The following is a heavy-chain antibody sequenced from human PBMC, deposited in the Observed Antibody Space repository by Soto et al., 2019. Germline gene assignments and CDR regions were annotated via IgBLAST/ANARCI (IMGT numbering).Heavy chain of an antibody. CDR2: IYWDDDK. D-gene: IGHD3-22*01. Sequence: SGPTLVHPTQTLTLTCTFSGFSLSTSGLGVGWIRQPPGKALEWLALIYWDDDKRYSPSLKSRLTITKDTSKNQVVLTMTNMDPVDTATSYCARFNYYDSSGYYYLVLFDYWGQATMFTV. V-gene: IGHV2-5*02. CDR1: GFSLSTSGLG. J-gene: IGHJ4*02. CDR3: ARFNYYDSSGYYYLVLFDY.